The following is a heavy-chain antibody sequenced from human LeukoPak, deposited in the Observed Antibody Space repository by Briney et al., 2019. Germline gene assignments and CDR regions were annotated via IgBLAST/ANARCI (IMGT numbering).Heavy chain of an antibody. V-gene: IGHV1-46*01. J-gene: IGHJ4*02. CDR2: INPSGGST. CDR3: ARDTLGLPFDY. CDR1: GYTFTSYY. D-gene: IGHD3-16*01. Sequence: ASVKVSRKASGYTFTSYYMHWVRQAPGQGLEWMGIINPSGGSTSYAQKFQGRVTMTRDTSTSTVYMELSSLRSEDTAVYYCARDTLGLPFDYWGQGTLVTVSS.